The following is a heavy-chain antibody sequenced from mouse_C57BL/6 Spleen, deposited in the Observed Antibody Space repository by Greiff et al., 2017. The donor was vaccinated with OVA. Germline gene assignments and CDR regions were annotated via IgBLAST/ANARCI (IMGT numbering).Heavy chain of an antibody. J-gene: IGHJ4*01. D-gene: IGHD1-1*01. CDR3: ARSNYYGSSYEDYYAMDY. V-gene: IGHV1-81*01. CDR1: GYTFTSYG. Sequence: QVQLQQSGAELARPGASVKLSCKASGYTFTSYGISWVKQRTGQGLEWIGEIYPRSGNTYYNEKFKGKATLTADKSSSTAYMELRSLTSEDSAVYFCARSNYYGSSYEDYYAMDYWGQGTSVTVSS. CDR2: IYPRSGNT.